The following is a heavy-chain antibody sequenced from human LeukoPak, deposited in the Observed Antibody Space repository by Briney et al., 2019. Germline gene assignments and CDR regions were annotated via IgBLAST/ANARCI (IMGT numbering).Heavy chain of an antibody. Sequence: PGGSLRLSCAASGFTFNSYAMSWVRQALGKGLEWVSGITNNGGGTYYADSVKGRFTVSRDNSKNTLYLQMNSLRAEDTAVYYCAKIALSWVAGTVDYWGQGTLVPVTS. D-gene: IGHD6-19*01. J-gene: IGHJ4*02. CDR1: GFTFNSYA. V-gene: IGHV3-23*01. CDR3: AKIALSWVAGTVDY. CDR2: ITNNGGGT.